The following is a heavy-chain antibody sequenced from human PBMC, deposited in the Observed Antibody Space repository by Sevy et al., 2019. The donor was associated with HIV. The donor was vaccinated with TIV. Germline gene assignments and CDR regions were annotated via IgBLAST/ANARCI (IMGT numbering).Heavy chain of an antibody. CDR1: GVSITRSY. Sequence: SETLSLTCNVSGVSITRSYWNRIRQTPWKGLEWIAFVYYTGKTNYNPSLKSRVTVSLDTSKSQFSLKLSSVTAADTAVYYCARGGAGRQFDYYYYMDVWGKGTTVTVSS. J-gene: IGHJ6*03. CDR3: ARGGAGRQFDYYYYMDV. D-gene: IGHD6-6*01. V-gene: IGHV4-59*01. CDR2: VYYTGKT.